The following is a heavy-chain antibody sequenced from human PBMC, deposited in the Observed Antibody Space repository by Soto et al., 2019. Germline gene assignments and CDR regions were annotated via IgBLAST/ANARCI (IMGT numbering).Heavy chain of an antibody. CDR2: ISGSGGST. J-gene: IGHJ4*02. CDR1: GFTFSSYA. V-gene: IGHV3-23*01. CDR3: ARRLPGVAGGYFGY. Sequence: EVQLLESGGGLVQPGGSLRLSCAASGFTFSSYAMNWVRQAPGKGLEWVSAISGSGGSTSYADSVKGRFTISRDNSKNTRYLQMNSLRAEDTAVYYCARRLPGVAGGYFGYWGQGTLVTVSS. D-gene: IGHD6-19*01.